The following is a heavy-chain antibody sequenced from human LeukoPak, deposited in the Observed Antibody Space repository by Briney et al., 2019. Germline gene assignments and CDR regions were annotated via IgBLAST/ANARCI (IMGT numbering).Heavy chain of an antibody. CDR3: ARVLAADSSGYYYNAFDV. V-gene: IGHV4-4*07. CDR2: IYTSGST. D-gene: IGHD3-22*01. J-gene: IGHJ3*01. CDR1: GGSISSYY. Sequence: PSETLSLTCTVSGGSISSYYWSWIRQPAGKGLEWIGRIYTSGSTNYNPSLKSRVTMSVDTSKNQFSLRLISVTAADAAVYYCARVLAADSSGYYYNAFDVWGQGTMVTVSS.